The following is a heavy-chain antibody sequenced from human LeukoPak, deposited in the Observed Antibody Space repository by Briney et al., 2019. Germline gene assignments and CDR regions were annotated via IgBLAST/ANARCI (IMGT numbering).Heavy chain of an antibody. CDR3: ARADRFNFDY. V-gene: IGHV3-30-3*01. CDR2: ISYDGSNK. Sequence: PGRSLRLSCVASGFTFSTYAMHWVRQAPGRGLGWVAVISYDGSNKYYADSVKGRFTISRDNSKNTLYLQMNSLRPEDTAVYYCARADRFNFDYWGQGTLVTVSS. J-gene: IGHJ4*02. CDR1: GFTFSTYA.